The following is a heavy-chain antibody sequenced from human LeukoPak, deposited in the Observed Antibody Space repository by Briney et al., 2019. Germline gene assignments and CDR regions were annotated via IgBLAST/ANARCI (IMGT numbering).Heavy chain of an antibody. CDR3: ARDFPGIAVAGTRPLDY. J-gene: IGHJ4*02. CDR2: ISYDGSNK. CDR1: GFTFSSYG. D-gene: IGHD6-19*01. Sequence: GGSLILSCAASGFTFSSYGMHWVRQAPGKGLEWVAVISYDGSNKYYADSMKGRFTISRDNSKNTLYLQMNSLRAEDTAVYYCARDFPGIAVAGTRPLDYWGQGTLVTVSS. V-gene: IGHV3-30*03.